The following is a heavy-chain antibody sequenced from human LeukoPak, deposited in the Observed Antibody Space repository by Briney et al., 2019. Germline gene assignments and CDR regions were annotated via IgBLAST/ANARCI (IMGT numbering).Heavy chain of an antibody. CDR1: GYSFTSYW. D-gene: IGHD2-21*01. Sequence: GESLKISCKGSGYSFTSYWIGWVRQMPGKGLEWMGIIYPGDSDTRYSPSFQGQVTISADKSISTAYLQWSSLKASDTAMYYCARHRLPNCGGDCRLYYYYMDVWGKGTTVTVSS. CDR2: IYPGDSDT. V-gene: IGHV5-51*01. J-gene: IGHJ6*03. CDR3: ARHRLPNCGGDCRLYYYYMDV.